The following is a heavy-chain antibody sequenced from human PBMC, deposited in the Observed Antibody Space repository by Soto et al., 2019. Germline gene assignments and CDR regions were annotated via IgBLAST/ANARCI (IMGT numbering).Heavy chain of an antibody. CDR2: ISAYNGNT. J-gene: IGHJ6*02. CDR1: GYTFTSYG. D-gene: IGHD3-10*01. V-gene: IGHV1-18*04. CDR3: ARVQGSLVWFGELLYKDYYYYGMDV. Sequence: ASVKVSCKASGYTFTSYGISWVRQAPGQGLEWMGWISAYNGNTNYAQKLQGRVTMTTDTSTSTAYMELRSLRSDDTAVYYCARVQGSLVWFGELLYKDYYYYGMDVWGQGTTVTVSS.